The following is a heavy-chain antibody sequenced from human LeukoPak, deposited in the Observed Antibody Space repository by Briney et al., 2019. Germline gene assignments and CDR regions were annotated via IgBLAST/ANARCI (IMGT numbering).Heavy chain of an antibody. D-gene: IGHD6-19*01. Sequence: PLRLSCAASGFTFDDYAMDWVRPAPGKGLEWDSGISWNIGSIGYADSGKGRFTISRDNAKNSLYLQMNSLRAEDMALYYCAKDHTRAVAGLFDYWGQGTLVTVSS. CDR3: AKDHTRAVAGLFDY. CDR1: GFTFDDYA. V-gene: IGHV3-9*03. J-gene: IGHJ4*02. CDR2: ISWNIGSI.